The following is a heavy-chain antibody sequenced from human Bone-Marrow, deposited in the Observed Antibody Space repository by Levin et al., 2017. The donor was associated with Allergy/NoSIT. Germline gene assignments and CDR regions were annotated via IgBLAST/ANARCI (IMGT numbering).Heavy chain of an antibody. Sequence: PGGSLRLSCVASGFTFSNYWMTWVRQAPGKGLEWLANMKEERSDKNYVDSVRGRFTISRDNAKNSMFLQMNSLRVEDTAIYYCAIRNLWYWGQGTLVTVSS. J-gene: IGHJ4*02. CDR3: AIRNLWY. CDR1: GFTFSNYW. D-gene: IGHD1-14*01. CDR2: MKEERSDK. V-gene: IGHV3-7*05.